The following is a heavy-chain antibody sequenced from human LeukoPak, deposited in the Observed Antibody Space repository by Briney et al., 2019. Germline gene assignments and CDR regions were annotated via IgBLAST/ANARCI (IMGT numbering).Heavy chain of an antibody. CDR3: TSGPITGTTGDY. D-gene: IGHD1-20*01. CDR1: GFTFSGSA. Sequence: GGSLRLSCAASGFTFSGSAMHWVRQASGKGLEWVGRIRSKANSYATAYAASVKGRFTICRDDSKNTAYLQMNSLKTEDTAVYYCTSGPITGTTGDYWGQGTLVTVSS. V-gene: IGHV3-73*01. CDR2: IRSKANSYAT. J-gene: IGHJ4*02.